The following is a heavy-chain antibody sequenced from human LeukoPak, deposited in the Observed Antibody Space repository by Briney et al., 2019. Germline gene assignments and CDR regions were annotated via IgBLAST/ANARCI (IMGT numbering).Heavy chain of an antibody. D-gene: IGHD3-10*01. CDR2: IYHSGST. V-gene: IGHV4-38-2*02. CDR3: ARGYLITMVRGVRPPDYYMDV. J-gene: IGHJ6*03. CDR1: GYSISSGYY. Sequence: SETPSLTCTVSGYSISSGYYWGWIRQPPGKGLEWIGSIYHSGSTKYKSSLKSRVTISVDTSKNQFSLKLSSVTAADTAVYYCARGYLITMVRGVRPPDYYMDVWGKGTTITVSS.